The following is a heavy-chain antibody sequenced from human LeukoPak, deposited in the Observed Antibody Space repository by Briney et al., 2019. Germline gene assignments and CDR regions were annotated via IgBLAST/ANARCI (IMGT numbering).Heavy chain of an antibody. CDR3: ARLATVVTSVDQ. CDR1: GGSISSSSYY. D-gene: IGHD4-23*01. J-gene: IGHJ4*02. V-gene: IGHV4-61*05. Sequence: SETLSLTCTVSGGSISSSSYYWSWIRQPPGKGLEWIGYIYYSGSTNYNPSLKSRVTISVDTSKNQFSLKLSSVTAADTAVYYCARLATVVTSVDQWGQGTLLTVSS. CDR2: IYYSGST.